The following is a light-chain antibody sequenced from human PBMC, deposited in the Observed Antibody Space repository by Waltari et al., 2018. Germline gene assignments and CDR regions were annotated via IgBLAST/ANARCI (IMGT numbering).Light chain of an antibody. J-gene: IGLJ2*01. Sequence: QSSLTQPASVSGSPGQSTTIPCRGTSRVLGGSNFVSWYQQHPDKDPKLMTYDVSKRPSGVSNRFSGSKSGNTASLTISGLQADDEADYYCSSYTSSSYVIFGGGTKLTVL. CDR3: SSYTSSSYVI. CDR2: DVS. V-gene: IGLV2-14*01. CDR1: SRVLGGSNF.